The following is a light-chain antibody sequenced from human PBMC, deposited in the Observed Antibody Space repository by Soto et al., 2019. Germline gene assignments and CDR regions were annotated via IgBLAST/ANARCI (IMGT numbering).Light chain of an antibody. J-gene: IGKJ4*01. Sequence: EIVLTQSPAPLSLSPGERAPLSCRASQSVSSYLAWYQQKPGQAPRLLIYDASNRATGIPARFSGSGSGTDFTLTIGSLEPEDFAVYYCQQRSNWPRSTCGGGTKVEIK. CDR3: QQRSNWPRST. V-gene: IGKV3-11*01. CDR2: DAS. CDR1: QSVSSY.